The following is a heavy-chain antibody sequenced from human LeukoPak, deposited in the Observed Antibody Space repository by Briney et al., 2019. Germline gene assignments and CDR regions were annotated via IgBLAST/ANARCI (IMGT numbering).Heavy chain of an antibody. D-gene: IGHD2-21*02. Sequence: ASVKVSCKASGYTFNTYGISWVRQAPGQRPEWMGWINTDNGNTKYAQKFQGRVTMTTDTSTSTAYMELRSLRSDDTAVYCCARKGCTGDCYRFDSWGQGTLVTVSS. J-gene: IGHJ5*01. CDR3: ARKGCTGDCYRFDS. V-gene: IGHV1-18*01. CDR2: INTDNGNT. CDR1: GYTFNTYG.